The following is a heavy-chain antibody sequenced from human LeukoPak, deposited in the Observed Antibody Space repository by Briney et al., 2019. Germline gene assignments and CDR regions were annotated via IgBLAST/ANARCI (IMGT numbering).Heavy chain of an antibody. CDR2: INPNSGGT. J-gene: IGHJ3*02. V-gene: IGHV1-2*02. Sequence: ASVKVSCKASGYTFTGYYMHWVRQAPGQGLEWMGWINPNSGGTNYAQKFQGRVTMTRDTSISTAYMELSRLRSDDTAVYYCARDTESYGYGVDASDIWGQGTMVTVSS. D-gene: IGHD5-18*01. CDR1: GYTFTGYY. CDR3: ARDTESYGYGVDASDI.